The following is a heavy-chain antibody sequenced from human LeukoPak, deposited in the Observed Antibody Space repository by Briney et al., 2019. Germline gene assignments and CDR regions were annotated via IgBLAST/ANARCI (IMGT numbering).Heavy chain of an antibody. V-gene: IGHV4-34*01. D-gene: IGHD3-22*01. Sequence: SETLSLTCAVYGGSFSGYYWSWIRQPPGKGLEWIGEINHSGSTNYNPSLRSRVTISVDTSKNQFSLKLSSVTAADTAVYYCARAPPWENYYDSSGYYWYFDLWGRGTLVTVSS. CDR3: ARAPPWENYYDSSGYYWYFDL. CDR2: INHSGST. CDR1: GGSFSGYY. J-gene: IGHJ2*01.